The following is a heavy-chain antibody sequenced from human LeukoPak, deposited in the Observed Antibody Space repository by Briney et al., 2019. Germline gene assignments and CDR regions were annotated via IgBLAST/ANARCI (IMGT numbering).Heavy chain of an antibody. CDR3: ARYDYGDPIDY. CDR1: GYSISSGYY. Sequence: SETLSLTCTVAGYSISSGYYWGWIRQPPGKGLEWIGSIYHSGRTYYNPSLKSRVTISIDTSKNQFSLKLSSVTAADTAVYYCARYDYGDPIDYWGQGTLATVSS. J-gene: IGHJ4*02. CDR2: IYHSGRT. V-gene: IGHV4-38-2*02. D-gene: IGHD4-17*01.